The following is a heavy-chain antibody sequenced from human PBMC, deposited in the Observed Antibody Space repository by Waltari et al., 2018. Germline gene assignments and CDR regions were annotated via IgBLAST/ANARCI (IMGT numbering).Heavy chain of an antibody. J-gene: IGHJ5*02. V-gene: IGHV4-59*01. D-gene: IGHD3-10*01. Sequence: QVQLQESGPAPLKPSQTLSITSTVSGCSITRYYWRWIRQPPGKGLEWLGYIYYSGSTNYNPALKSRVTISLDTSKNQFSLKLSSVTAADTAVYYCARYRGGWFDPWGQGTLVTVSS. CDR3: ARYRGGWFDP. CDR2: IYYSGST. CDR1: GCSITRYY.